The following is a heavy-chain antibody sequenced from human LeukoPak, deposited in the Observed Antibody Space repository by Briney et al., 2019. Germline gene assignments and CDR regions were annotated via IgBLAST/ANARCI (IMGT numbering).Heavy chain of an antibody. CDR1: GLVFSRSG. Sequence: PGGSLRLSCAASGLVFSRSGMHWIRQAPGKGLEWVAFLQYDENEIYCAESVKGRFTIFRDNSKNTLYLQMSSLRSDDTAVYYCVSEERAVKDSWGQGTLVSVSS. D-gene: IGHD3-10*01. J-gene: IGHJ4*02. V-gene: IGHV3-30*02. CDR3: VSEERAVKDS. CDR2: LQYDENEI.